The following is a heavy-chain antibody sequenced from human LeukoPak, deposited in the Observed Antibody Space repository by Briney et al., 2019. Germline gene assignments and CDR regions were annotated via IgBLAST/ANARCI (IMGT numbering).Heavy chain of an antibody. J-gene: IGHJ6*04. CDR2: ISISGGST. D-gene: IGHD3-10*02. CDR3: EELGITMIGGV. Sequence: GGSLRLSCAASGFTFSSYAMSWVRQAPGKGLEWVSTISISGGSTYYADSVKGRFTISRDNFKNTLYLQMNSLRAEDTAVYYCEELGITMIGGVWGKGTTVTISS. V-gene: IGHV3-23*01. CDR1: GFTFSSYA.